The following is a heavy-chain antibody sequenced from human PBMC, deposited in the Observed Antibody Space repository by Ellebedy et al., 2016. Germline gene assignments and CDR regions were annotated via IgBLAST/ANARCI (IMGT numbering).Heavy chain of an antibody. CDR3: ARVEPITLTYFDS. J-gene: IGHJ4*02. CDR2: ISFDGRKK. Sequence: GESLKISXAASMFTFSNFAFHWVRQAPGKGLEWVAVISFDGRKKFYAESVKGRFTISRDNSENTLFLQMNSLRLEDTAVYYCARVEPITLTYFDSWGQGTLVTVSS. D-gene: IGHD3-10*01. CDR1: MFTFSNFA. V-gene: IGHV3-30*04.